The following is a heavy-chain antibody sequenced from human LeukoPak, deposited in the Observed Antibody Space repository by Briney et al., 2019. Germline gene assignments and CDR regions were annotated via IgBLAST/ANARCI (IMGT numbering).Heavy chain of an antibody. CDR2: IKQDGSKK. V-gene: IGHV3-7*04. CDR1: GFPFSSYW. D-gene: IGHD5-24*01. Sequence: GGSLRLSCVASGFPFSSYWMTWVRQAPGKGLEWVANIKQDGSKKSYVDSVKGRFTISRDNAKNSLYLQMNSLRAEDTAIYYCTRVGYIDEGIDYWGLGTLVTVSS. J-gene: IGHJ4*02. CDR3: TRVGYIDEGIDY.